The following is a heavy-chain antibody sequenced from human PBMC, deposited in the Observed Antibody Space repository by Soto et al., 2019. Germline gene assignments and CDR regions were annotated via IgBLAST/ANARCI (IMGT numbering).Heavy chain of an antibody. D-gene: IGHD6-6*01. V-gene: IGHV3-33*01. CDR2: IWYVGSNK. J-gene: IGHJ4*02. CDR3: ARDQGEQLALGAFDC. CDR1: GFTFSSYG. Sequence: VESLRLSYAASGFTFSSYGMHWVRQAPGKGLEWVAVIWYVGSNKYYADSVKGRFTISRDNSKNTLYLQMNSLRAEDTAVYYWARDQGEQLALGAFDCWGQGTLVTVSS.